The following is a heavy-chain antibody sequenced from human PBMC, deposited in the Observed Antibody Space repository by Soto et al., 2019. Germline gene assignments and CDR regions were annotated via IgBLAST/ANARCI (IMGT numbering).Heavy chain of an antibody. J-gene: IGHJ4*02. Sequence: QVQLQESGPGLVKPSETLSLTCTVSGDSMTKYYWSWIRQPAGKGLEWIGRIYTSGSTNYNPSLKSRVTMSIDTSNKHFSLSLKSVTAADTAVYYCARTVVAAYYFDFWGEGALVTVSS. CDR2: IYTSGST. CDR1: GDSMTKYY. D-gene: IGHD2-15*01. V-gene: IGHV4-4*07. CDR3: ARTVVAAYYFDF.